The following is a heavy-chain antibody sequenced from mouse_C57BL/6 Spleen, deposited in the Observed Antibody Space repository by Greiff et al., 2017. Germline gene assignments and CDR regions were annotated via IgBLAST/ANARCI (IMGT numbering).Heavy chain of an antibody. V-gene: IGHV1-64*01. CDR1: GYTFTSYW. J-gene: IGHJ2*01. D-gene: IGHD1-1*01. CDR3: EKGGSSYVDY. Sequence: QVQLQQPGAELVKPGASVKLSCKASGYTFTSYWMHWVKQRPGQGLEWIGKIHPNSGSTNYNEKFKSKATLTVDKSSSTAYMQLSSLTSEDSAVYYGEKGGSSYVDYWGQGTTLTVSS. CDR2: IHPNSGST.